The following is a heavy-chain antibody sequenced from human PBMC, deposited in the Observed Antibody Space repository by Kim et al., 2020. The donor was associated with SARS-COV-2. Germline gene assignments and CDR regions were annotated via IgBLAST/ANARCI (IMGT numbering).Heavy chain of an antibody. J-gene: IGHJ4*02. D-gene: IGHD6-13*01. CDR2: IDGSDGTT. CDR1: GFTFFGHA. V-gene: IGHV3-23*01. CDR3: LKGGWVWIWDY. Sequence: GGSLRLSCTTSGFTFFGHAMSWVRQAPGKGLEWVSSIDGSDGTTYYVDSVKGRFSISRDDSRNTLYLQMSALRADDTATYYCLKGGWVWIWDYWGQGTL.